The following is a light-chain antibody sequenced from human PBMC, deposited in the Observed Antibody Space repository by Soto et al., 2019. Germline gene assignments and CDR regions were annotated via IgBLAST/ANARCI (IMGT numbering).Light chain of an antibody. CDR1: QSVSSY. Sequence: EIVLTQSPATLSLSPGERATLSCRASQSVSSYLAWYQQKPGQAPRLLIYDASNRATGIPARFSGSGSGTDFPLTISSLEPEDFAVYYCQQRRNWPPITFGQGTRLEIK. CDR2: DAS. CDR3: QQRRNWPPIT. V-gene: IGKV3-11*01. J-gene: IGKJ5*01.